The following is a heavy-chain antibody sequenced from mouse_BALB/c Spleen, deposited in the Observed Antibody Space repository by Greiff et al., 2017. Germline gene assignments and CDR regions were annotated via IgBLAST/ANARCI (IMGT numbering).Heavy chain of an antibody. D-gene: IGHD2-4*01. Sequence: VQLQQSGPELVKPGASVKMSCKASGYTFTSYVMHWVKQKPGQGLEWIGYINPYNDGTKYNEKFKGQATLTSDKSSSTAYMELSSLTSEDSAVYYFARGDDYDGFPCAYWGQGTLVTVSA. CDR3: ARGDDYDGFPCAY. CDR2: INPYNDGT. V-gene: IGHV1-14*01. J-gene: IGHJ3*01. CDR1: GYTFTSYV.